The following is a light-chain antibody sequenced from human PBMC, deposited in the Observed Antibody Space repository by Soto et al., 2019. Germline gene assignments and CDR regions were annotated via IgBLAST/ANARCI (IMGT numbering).Light chain of an antibody. V-gene: IGKV4-1*01. Sequence: DIVMTQSPDSLAVSLGERAPINCKSSQSVLYSSNNKNYLAWYQQKPGQSPKLLIYWASTRESGVPDRFSGSGSGTDFTLTISSLQAEDVAVYYCQQYYSTRTFGQGTKVDIK. CDR1: QSVLYSSNNKNY. J-gene: IGKJ1*01. CDR3: QQYYSTRT. CDR2: WAS.